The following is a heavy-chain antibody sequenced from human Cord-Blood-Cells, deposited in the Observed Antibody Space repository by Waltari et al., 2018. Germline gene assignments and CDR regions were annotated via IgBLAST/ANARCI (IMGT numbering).Heavy chain of an antibody. J-gene: IGHJ2*01. CDR1: GFTFSNAW. CDR3: TTDPHYWYFDL. Sequence: EVQLVESGGGLVKPGGSLRLSCAASGFTFSNAWMSWVRRAPGKGMEWVGRIKSKTDGGTTDYAAPVKGRFTISRDDSKNTLYLQMNSLKTEDTAVYYCTTDPHYWYFDLWGRGTLVTVSS. V-gene: IGHV3-15*01. CDR2: IKSKTDGGTT.